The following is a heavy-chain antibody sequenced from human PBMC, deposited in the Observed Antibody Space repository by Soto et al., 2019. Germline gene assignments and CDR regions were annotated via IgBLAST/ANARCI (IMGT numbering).Heavy chain of an antibody. D-gene: IGHD7-27*01. V-gene: IGHV1-69*01. CDR3: VRDETGDSYYYYYGMDV. Sequence: QVQLVQSGAEVKKPGSSVKVSCKASGGSFKNFNFNWVRQAPGQGLEWMGGIIPMFGTADYAQRFQGRVTITADDSTSTTYMELSGLRSEYTAVYYCVRDETGDSYYYYYGMDVWGQGTTVTVSS. CDR2: IIPMFGTA. CDR1: GGSFKNFN. J-gene: IGHJ6*02.